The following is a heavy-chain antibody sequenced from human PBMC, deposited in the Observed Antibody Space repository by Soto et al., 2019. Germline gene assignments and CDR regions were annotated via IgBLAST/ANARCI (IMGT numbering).Heavy chain of an antibody. J-gene: IGHJ6*02. Sequence: SETLSLTCAVYGGSFSGYYWSWIRHPPGKGLEWIGEINHSGSTNYNPSLKSRVTISVDTSKNQFSLKLSSVTAADTAVYYCARGWGGSEQSYYYYYGMDVWGQGTTVTVSS. CDR2: INHSGST. CDR1: GGSFSGYY. D-gene: IGHD6-25*01. V-gene: IGHV4-34*01. CDR3: ARGWGGSEQSYYYYYGMDV.